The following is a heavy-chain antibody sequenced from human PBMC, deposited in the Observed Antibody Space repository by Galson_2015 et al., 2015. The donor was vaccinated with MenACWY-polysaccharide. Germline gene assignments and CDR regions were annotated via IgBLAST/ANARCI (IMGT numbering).Heavy chain of an antibody. V-gene: IGHV4-31*03. Sequence: LSLTCTVSGGSISSGGYYWSWIRQHPGKGLEWIGYIYYSGSTYYNPSLKSRVTISVDTSKNQFSLKLSSVTAADTAVYYCARGKSIAARQAPYYGMDVWGQGTTVTVSS. J-gene: IGHJ6*02. CDR2: IYYSGST. CDR3: ARGKSIAARQAPYYGMDV. CDR1: GGSISSGGYY. D-gene: IGHD6-6*01.